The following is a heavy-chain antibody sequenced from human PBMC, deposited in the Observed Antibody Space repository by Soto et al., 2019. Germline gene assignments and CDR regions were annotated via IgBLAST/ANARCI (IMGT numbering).Heavy chain of an antibody. CDR1: GGSFSGYY. V-gene: IGHV4-34*01. D-gene: IGHD2-2*01. CDR2: IDHSGST. Sequence: PSETLSLTCAVYGGSFSGYYWNWIRQPPGKGLEWIGEIDHSGSTDYNPSLKSRVTITVDPSKNQFSLKLSSVTAADTAVYYCARRPPRGTIYYYYYMDVWAKGPRPPSP. CDR3: ARRPPRGTIYYYYYMDV. J-gene: IGHJ6*03.